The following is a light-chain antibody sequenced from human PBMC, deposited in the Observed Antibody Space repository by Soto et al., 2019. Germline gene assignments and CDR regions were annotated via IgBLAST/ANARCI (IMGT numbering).Light chain of an antibody. Sequence: QSVLTQPASVSGSPGQSITISCTGTSSDVGGYNYVSWYQQHPGKAPKLMVFDVNDRPSGISNRFSGSKSGNTASLTISGLQAEDEADYYCSSYTTSHTGVFGGGTKLTVL. J-gene: IGLJ3*02. CDR1: SSDVGGYNY. CDR2: DVN. V-gene: IGLV2-14*03. CDR3: SSYTTSHTGV.